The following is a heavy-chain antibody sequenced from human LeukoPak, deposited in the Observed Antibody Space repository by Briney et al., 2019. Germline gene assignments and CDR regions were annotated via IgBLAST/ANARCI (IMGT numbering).Heavy chain of an antibody. J-gene: IGHJ3*02. CDR3: ARASELLSAFDI. CDR2: ISWNSGSI. CDR1: GFTFDDYA. Sequence: GGSLRLSCAASGFTFDDYAMPWVRQAPGKGLEWVSGISWNSGSIGYADSVKGRFTISRDNAKNSLYLQMNSLRAGDTAVYYCARASELLSAFDIWGQGTMVTVSS. V-gene: IGHV3-9*01. D-gene: IGHD1-26*01.